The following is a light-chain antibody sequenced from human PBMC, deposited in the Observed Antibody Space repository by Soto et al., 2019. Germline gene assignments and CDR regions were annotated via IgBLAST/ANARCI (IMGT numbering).Light chain of an antibody. CDR2: DAS. CDR1: QNIRNL. J-gene: IGKJ5*01. CDR3: QQYYTYST. V-gene: IGKV1-5*01. Sequence: DIQLTQSPSTLSAAVGDSVTITCRASQNIRNLLAWYQQKPGKAPKPLIFDASTSKTGVPSRFGGSGSGAEFNFTITGLQPDDFATYFCQQYYTYSTFGQGTRLEIK.